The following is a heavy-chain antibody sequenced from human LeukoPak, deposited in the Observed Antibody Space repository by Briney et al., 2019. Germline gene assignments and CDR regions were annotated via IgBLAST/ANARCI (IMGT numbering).Heavy chain of an antibody. CDR1: GFTFSSYG. J-gene: IGHJ3*02. CDR2: IWYGVSNK. CDR3: ARRADDAFDI. V-gene: IGHV3-33*01. Sequence: GRSLRLSCAASGFTFSSYGMHWVRQAPGKGLEWVSLIWYGVSNKYYADSVKGRFTISRDNSKNTLYLQMNSLRAEDMAVYYCARRADDAFDIWGQGTMVTVSS.